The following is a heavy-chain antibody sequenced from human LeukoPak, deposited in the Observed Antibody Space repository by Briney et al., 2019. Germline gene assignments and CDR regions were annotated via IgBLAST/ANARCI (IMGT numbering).Heavy chain of an antibody. D-gene: IGHD1-26*01. CDR3: AREDFGSYLVEPGGWFDP. CDR1: GYTFTSYY. V-gene: IGHV1-46*01. CDR2: INPSGGST. J-gene: IGHJ5*02. Sequence: ASVKVSCKASGYTFTSYYMHWVRQAPGQGLEWMGIINPSGGSTSYAQKFQGKVTMTRDMSTSTVYMELSSLRSEDTAVYYCAREDFGSYLVEPGGWFDPWGQGTLVTVSS.